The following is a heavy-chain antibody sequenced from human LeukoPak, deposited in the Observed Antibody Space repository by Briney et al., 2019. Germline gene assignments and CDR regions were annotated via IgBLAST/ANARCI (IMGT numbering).Heavy chain of an antibody. Sequence: GGSLRLSCAASGSTFSNYVMPWFRQAPGKGLEWVSLISYDGSNKYYADSVKGRFTVSRDNSKNTLYLQMSSLRAEDTAVYYCARDPYGGKYFDYWGQGTLVTVSS. J-gene: IGHJ4*02. CDR2: ISYDGSNK. CDR3: ARDPYGGKYFDY. D-gene: IGHD4-23*01. V-gene: IGHV3-30*04. CDR1: GSTFSNYV.